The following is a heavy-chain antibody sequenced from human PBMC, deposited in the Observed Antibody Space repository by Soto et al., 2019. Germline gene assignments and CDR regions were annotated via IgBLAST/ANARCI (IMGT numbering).Heavy chain of an antibody. V-gene: IGHV3-30*03. D-gene: IGHD2-2*01. CDR1: GFTFSTHG. Sequence: GGSLRLSCAASGFTFSTHGMHWVRQAPGKGLERTALVSFDGNNQEYTDSVKGRFTISRDNSNNTLYLHMNSLRVEDTAVYYCAREGCSTSSCYFVGMDVWGQGAAVTVSS. J-gene: IGHJ6*02. CDR3: AREGCSTSSCYFVGMDV. CDR2: VSFDGNNQ.